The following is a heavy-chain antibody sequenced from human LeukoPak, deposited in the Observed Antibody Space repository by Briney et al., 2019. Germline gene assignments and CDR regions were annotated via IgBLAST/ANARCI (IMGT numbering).Heavy chain of an antibody. Sequence: ASVKVSCKVSGYTLTELSMNWVRQAPGKGLEWRGGFDPEDGETIYAQKFQGRVTMTEDTSTDTAYMELSSLRSEDTAVYYCATDRMVITMFGVVRSWFDPWGQGTLVTVSS. V-gene: IGHV1-24*01. CDR2: FDPEDGET. J-gene: IGHJ5*02. D-gene: IGHD3-3*01. CDR1: GYTLTELS. CDR3: ATDRMVITMFGVVRSWFDP.